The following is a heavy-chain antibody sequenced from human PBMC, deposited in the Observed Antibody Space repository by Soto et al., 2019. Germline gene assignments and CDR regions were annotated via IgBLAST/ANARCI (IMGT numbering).Heavy chain of an antibody. V-gene: IGHV3-30-3*01. CDR3: ARAYYDSSGYREETEAGAPIL. Sequence: GGSLRLSCAASGFTFSSYAMHWVRQAPGKGLEWVAVISYDGSNKYYEDSVKGRFTISRDNSKNRLFLQMNSLRAEDTAVYYCARAYYDSSGYREETEAGAPILGGQGTLVTVSS. J-gene: IGHJ4*02. CDR1: GFTFSSYA. CDR2: ISYDGSNK. D-gene: IGHD3-22*01.